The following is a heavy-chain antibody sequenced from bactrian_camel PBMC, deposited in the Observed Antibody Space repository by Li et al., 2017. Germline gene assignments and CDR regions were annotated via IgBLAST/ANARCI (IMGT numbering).Heavy chain of an antibody. J-gene: IGHJ4*01. CDR1: TLTLSSYW. CDR2: INSGGSTT. CDR3: ARVRGVVAVGFMDY. D-gene: IGHD6*01. Sequence: QVQLVESGGGLVQPGGSLRLSCAASTLTLSSYWMYWVRQAPGKGLEWVSSINSGGSTTYYADSVKGRFTISRDNAKNAVYLQMNSLKPEDTAVYSCARVRGVVAVGFMDYWGQGTQVTVS. V-gene: IGHV3S25*01.